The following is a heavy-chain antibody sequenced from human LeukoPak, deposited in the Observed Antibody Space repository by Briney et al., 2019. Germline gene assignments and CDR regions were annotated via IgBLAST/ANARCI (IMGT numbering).Heavy chain of an antibody. J-gene: IGHJ4*02. CDR3: AREDPNSGSYFDY. V-gene: IGHV3-48*04. CDR2: ISGSSSTI. D-gene: IGHD1-26*01. CDR1: GFTFSSYS. Sequence: PGRSLRLSCAASGFTFSSYSMNWVRQAPGKGLEWVSYISGSSSTIYYADSVKGRFTISRDNAKNSLYLQMNSLRAEDTAVYYCAREDPNSGSYFDYWGQGTLVTVSS.